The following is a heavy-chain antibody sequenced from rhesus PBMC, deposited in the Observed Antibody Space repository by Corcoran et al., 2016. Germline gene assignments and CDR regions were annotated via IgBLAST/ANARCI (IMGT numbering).Heavy chain of an antibody. V-gene: IGHV4S12*01. Sequence: QVQLQESGPGLVKPSETLSLTCAVSGGSISSSNCWSWIRQPPGKGLAWIGGNYSNTESTKHNPALKNRVTYAKGTSKNECSLKLSAVTAADTAVYYCASARTNNRFDVWGPGVLVTVSS. CDR2: NYSNTEST. J-gene: IGHJ5-1*01. D-gene: IGHD4-11*01. CDR3: ASARTNNRFDV. CDR1: GGSISSSNC.